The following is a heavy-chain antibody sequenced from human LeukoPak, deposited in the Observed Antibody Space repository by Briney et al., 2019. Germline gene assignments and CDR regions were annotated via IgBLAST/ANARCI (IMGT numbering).Heavy chain of an antibody. CDR3: ARGFCTDGVCHASHMDV. CDR1: GDSISSYY. V-gene: IGHV4-59*08. CDR2: IYNTGIT. D-gene: IGHD2-8*01. J-gene: IGHJ6*03. Sequence: SETLSLTCTVSGDSISSYYWSWIRQPPGKGLEWIGYIYNTGITNYNPSPKSRVTISVDTSRNQFSLKLSSVTAADSAVYYCARGFCTDGVCHASHMDVWGKGSTVIVSS.